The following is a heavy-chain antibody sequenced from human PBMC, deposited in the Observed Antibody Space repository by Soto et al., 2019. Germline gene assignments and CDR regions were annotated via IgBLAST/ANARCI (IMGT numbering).Heavy chain of an antibody. J-gene: IGHJ4*02. V-gene: IGHV4-30-4*01. CDR1: GGFISTGDYY. Sequence: SETLSLTCTVSGGFISTGDYYWSWIRQPPGKGLEWIGFIYYTGSTNYNPSLESRITMSVDTSKNQFSLNLTSVTAADTAVYSCVRKYDYGDYSFDYWGQGTLVTVSS. CDR3: VRKYDYGDYSFDY. D-gene: IGHD4-17*01. CDR2: IYYTGST.